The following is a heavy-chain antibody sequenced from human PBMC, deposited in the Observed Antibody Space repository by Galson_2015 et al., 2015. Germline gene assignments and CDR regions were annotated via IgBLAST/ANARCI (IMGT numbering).Heavy chain of an antibody. J-gene: IGHJ4*02. Sequence: SLRLSCAASGFTFSSYEMNWVRQAPGKGLEWVSFISSSGGSIYYADSVKGRFTISRDNAKNSLYLQMNSLRVEDTAVYYCVRPFRGAVGAFFDYWGQGTLVTVSS. V-gene: IGHV3-48*03. CDR1: GFTFSSYE. CDR2: ISSSGGSI. D-gene: IGHD4/OR15-4a*01. CDR3: VRPFRGAVGAFFDY.